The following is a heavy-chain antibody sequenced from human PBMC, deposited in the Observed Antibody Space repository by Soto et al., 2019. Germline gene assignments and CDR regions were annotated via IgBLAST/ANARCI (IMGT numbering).Heavy chain of an antibody. Sequence: CPRLSCAASGFTFSSYWVSWGRQAPGEGLGGVGNIKQDGSEKYYVDSVKGRFTISRDNAKNSLYLQMNSLRAEDTAAYYCARDGVAAAGTGGYYYYGMDVWGQGTTVTVSS. D-gene: IGHD6-13*01. V-gene: IGHV3-7*01. CDR1: GFTFSSYW. CDR3: ARDGVAAAGTGGYYYYGMDV. CDR2: IKQDGSEK. J-gene: IGHJ6*02.